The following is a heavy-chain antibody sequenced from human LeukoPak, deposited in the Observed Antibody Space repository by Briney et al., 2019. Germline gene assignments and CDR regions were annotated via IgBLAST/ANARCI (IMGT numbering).Heavy chain of an antibody. CDR2: ISWNSDSI. D-gene: IGHD4-17*01. CDR3: ARAPPGFYCGDYRAEYFQH. J-gene: IGHJ1*01. V-gene: IGHV3-9*01. CDR1: GFTFDDYA. Sequence: GGSLRLSCAASGFTFDDYAMHWVRQAPGKGLEWVSGISWNSDSIGYADSVKGRFTISRDNAKNSLYLQMNSLRAEDTAVYYCARAPPGFYCGDYRAEYFQHWGQGTLVTVSS.